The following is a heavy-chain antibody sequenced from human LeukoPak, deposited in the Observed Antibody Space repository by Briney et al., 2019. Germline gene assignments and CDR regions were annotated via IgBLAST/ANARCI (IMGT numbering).Heavy chain of an antibody. V-gene: IGHV4-59*11. D-gene: IGHD3-22*01. J-gene: IGHJ4*02. CDR3: ARGAMIVPLDY. CDR1: GGSISSHY. CDR2: IYYSGST. Sequence: PSETLSLTCIVSGGSISSHYWSWIRQPPGKGLEWIGYIYYSGSTNYNPSLKSRVTISVDTSKNQFSLKLSSVTAADTAVYYCARGAMIVPLDYWGQGTLVTVSS.